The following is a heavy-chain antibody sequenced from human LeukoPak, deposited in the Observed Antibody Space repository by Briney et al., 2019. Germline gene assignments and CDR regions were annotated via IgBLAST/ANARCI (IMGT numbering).Heavy chain of an antibody. CDR2: IYYSGTP. CDR1: GGSMSNVY. D-gene: IGHD7-27*01. Sequence: SETLSLTCTVSGGSMSNVYWSWIRQPPGQGLEWLASIYYSGTPTYNPSLNRRGTISIDTSKNQFSLKQRSVTAADTATYFCARESNWVFDYWGQGARVTVSS. J-gene: IGHJ4*02. V-gene: IGHV4-59*01. CDR3: ARESNWVFDY.